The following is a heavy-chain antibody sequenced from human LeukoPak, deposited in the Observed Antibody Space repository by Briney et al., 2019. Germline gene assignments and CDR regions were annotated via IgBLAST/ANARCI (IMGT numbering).Heavy chain of an antibody. CDR1: GFTFSGYW. V-gene: IGHV3-30*02. CDR3: ARDLGYCSSSSCYRGVFDF. J-gene: IGHJ4*02. D-gene: IGHD2-2*02. CDR2: TRYDGSNK. Sequence: GGSLRLSCEASGFTFSGYWMSWVRQAPGKGLEWVTFTRYDGSNKNYADSVKGRFTISRDNFKSTLYLEMNSLRAEDTAVYYCARDLGYCSSSSCYRGVFDFWGQGTLVTVSS.